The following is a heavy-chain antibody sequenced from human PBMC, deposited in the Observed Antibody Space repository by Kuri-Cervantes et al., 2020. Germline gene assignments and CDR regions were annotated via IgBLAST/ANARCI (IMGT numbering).Heavy chain of an antibody. CDR3: ARTPIIYGSGTPFDP. D-gene: IGHD3-10*01. J-gene: IGHJ5*02. CDR2: IYYSGIT. CDR1: GDSVNSGSNY. Sequence: SETRSLTCTVSGDSVNSGSNYWSWIRQPAGKGLEWIGYIYYSGITDYNPSHQSRVTISIDTSKNQFFLKVKSVTAADTAVYYCARTPIIYGSGTPFDPWGQGTLVTVSS. V-gene: IGHV4-61*10.